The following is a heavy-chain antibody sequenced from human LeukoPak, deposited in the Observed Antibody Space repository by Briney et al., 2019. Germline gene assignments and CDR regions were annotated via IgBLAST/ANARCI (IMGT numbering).Heavy chain of an antibody. V-gene: IGHV1-2*02. J-gene: IGHJ4*02. Sequence: ASVKVSCKASGYTFTGYYMHWVRQAPGQGLEWMGWINPNSGGTNYAQKFQGRVTMTRDTSISTAYMKLSRLRSDDTAVYYCARDSDSSRDFDYWGQGTLVTVSS. D-gene: IGHD6-13*01. CDR3: ARDSDSSRDFDY. CDR1: GYTFTGYY. CDR2: INPNSGGT.